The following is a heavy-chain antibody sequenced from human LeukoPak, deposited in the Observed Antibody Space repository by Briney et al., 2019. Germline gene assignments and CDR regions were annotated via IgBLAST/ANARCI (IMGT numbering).Heavy chain of an antibody. CDR1: GGSFSGYY. D-gene: IGHD2-21*01. Sequence: SETLSLTCAVYGGSFSGYYWSWIRQHPGKGLEWIGYIYYSGSTYYNPSLKSRATISVDTSNNQFSLKVHSVTAADTAAYYCARASPPHIVTAPRGFDPWGQGTLVTVSS. CDR3: ARASPPHIVTAPRGFDP. J-gene: IGHJ5*02. V-gene: IGHV4-31*11. CDR2: IYYSGST.